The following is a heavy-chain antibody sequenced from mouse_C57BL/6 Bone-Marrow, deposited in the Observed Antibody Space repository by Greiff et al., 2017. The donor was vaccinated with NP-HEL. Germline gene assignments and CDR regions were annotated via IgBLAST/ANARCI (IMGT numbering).Heavy chain of an antibody. J-gene: IGHJ3*01. CDR2: ISSGGSYT. D-gene: IGHD1-1*01. Sequence: EVQVVESGGDLVKPGGSLKLSCAASGFTFSSYGMSWVRQTPDKRLEWVATISSGGSYTYYPDSVKGRVTISIDNAKNTLYLQMRSLKSDDTAMYYCARVYGPWFAYWGQGTLVTVSA. CDR3: ARVYGPWFAY. V-gene: IGHV5-6*01. CDR1: GFTFSSYG.